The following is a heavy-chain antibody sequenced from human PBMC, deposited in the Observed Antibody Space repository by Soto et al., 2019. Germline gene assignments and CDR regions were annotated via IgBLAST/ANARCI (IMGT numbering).Heavy chain of an antibody. CDR1: GGTFSSYA. V-gene: IGHV1-69*06. D-gene: IGHD6-6*01. CDR3: ASGYSRSSGSYY. Sequence: QVQLVQSGAEVKKPGSSVKVSCKASGGTFSSYAISWVRQAPGQGLEWMGGIIPIFGTANYAQKFQGRVTITEEKSTSTAYMELSSLRTEDTAVYYCASGYSRSSGSYYWGQGTLVTVSS. CDR2: IIPIFGTA. J-gene: IGHJ4*02.